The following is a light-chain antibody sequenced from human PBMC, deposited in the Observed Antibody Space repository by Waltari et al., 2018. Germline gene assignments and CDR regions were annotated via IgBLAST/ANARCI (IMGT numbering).Light chain of an antibody. Sequence: QSALTQPASVSGSPGQSLTISCTGTSSDVGNYTRVSWYQQYPGKAPKVMIYDDNRRPSGVSDRFSGSKSGNTASLTISGVQAEDEADYYCCSYAGSYTWVFGGGTKLTVL. V-gene: IGLV2-23*01. CDR2: DDN. CDR3: CSYAGSYTWV. CDR1: SSDVGNYTR. J-gene: IGLJ3*02.